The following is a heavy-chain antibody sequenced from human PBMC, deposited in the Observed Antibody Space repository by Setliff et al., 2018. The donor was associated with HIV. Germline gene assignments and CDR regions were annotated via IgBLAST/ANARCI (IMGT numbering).Heavy chain of an antibody. D-gene: IGHD6-19*01. V-gene: IGHV1-18*01. Sequence: ASVKVSCKASGYTFTSYGISWVRQAPGQVLEWMGWISAYNGNTNYAQKLQGRVTMTTDTSTSTAYMELRSLRSDDTAVYCCATARDSGWSPDYWGQGTLVTVSS. CDR2: ISAYNGNT. CDR1: GYTFTSYG. J-gene: IGHJ4*02. CDR3: ATARDSGWSPDY.